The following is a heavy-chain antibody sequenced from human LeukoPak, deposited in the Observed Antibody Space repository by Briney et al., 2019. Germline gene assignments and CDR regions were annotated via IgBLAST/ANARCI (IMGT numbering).Heavy chain of an antibody. V-gene: IGHV4-4*09. CDR1: GASISHYY. CDR3: ARGATIFGVDYYYYMDV. J-gene: IGHJ6*03. CDR2: IHTSGGS. D-gene: IGHD3-3*01. Sequence: SETLSLTCTVSGASISHYYWSWIRQTPEKGLEWMGHIHTSGGSSPYPSLKSRLTMSIETSRNQFSLKLSSVTAADTAVYYCARGATIFGVDYYYYMDVWGKGTTVTVSS.